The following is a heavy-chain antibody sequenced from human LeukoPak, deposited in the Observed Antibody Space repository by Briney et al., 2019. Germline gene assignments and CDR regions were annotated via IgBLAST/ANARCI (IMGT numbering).Heavy chain of an antibody. J-gene: IGHJ4*02. D-gene: IGHD1-26*01. CDR1: GYTLTELS. CDR3: ATDSGSYWAGY. V-gene: IGHV1-24*01. Sequence: ASVKVSCKVSGYTLTELSMHWVRQAPGKGLEWMGGFDPERGATIYAQKFQGGVTMTEDTSTDTAYMKLNSLRSEDTAVYYCATDSGSYWAGYWGQGTLVTVSS. CDR2: FDPERGAT.